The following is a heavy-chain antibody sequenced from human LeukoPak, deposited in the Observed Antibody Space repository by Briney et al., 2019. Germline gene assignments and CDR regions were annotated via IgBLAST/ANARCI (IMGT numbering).Heavy chain of an antibody. Sequence: SETLSLTCTVSGGSISSYYWSWIRQPPGKGLEWIGSIYYSRSTSYNPSLKSRVTISVDTSKNQFSLKLSSVTAADTAVYYCARLLGSSWFDPWGQGTLVTVSS. CDR3: ARLLGSSWFDP. V-gene: IGHV4-59*08. D-gene: IGHD3-16*01. CDR1: GGSISSYY. J-gene: IGHJ5*02. CDR2: IYYSRST.